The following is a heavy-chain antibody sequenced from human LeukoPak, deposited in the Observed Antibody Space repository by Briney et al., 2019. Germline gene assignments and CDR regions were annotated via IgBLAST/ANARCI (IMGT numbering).Heavy chain of an antibody. CDR3: ASGSGRTYFDY. CDR1: GGTFSIYA. V-gene: IGHV1-69*13. J-gene: IGHJ4*02. CDR2: IIPIFGTA. Sequence: SVTVSFTASGGTFSIYAISWVRQAPGQGLEWMGGIIPIFGTANYAQKFQGRVTITADESTSTAYMELSSLRSEDTAVYYCASGSGRTYFDYWGQGTLVTVSS. D-gene: IGHD1-26*01.